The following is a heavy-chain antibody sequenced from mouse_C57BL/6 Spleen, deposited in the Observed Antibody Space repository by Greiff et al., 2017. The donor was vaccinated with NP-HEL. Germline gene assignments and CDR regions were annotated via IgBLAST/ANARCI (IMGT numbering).Heavy chain of an antibody. CDR2: ISAGGSYT. CDR1: GFTFSSYA. Sequence: EVQRVESGGGLVKPGGSLKLSCAASGFTFSSYAMSWVRQTPEKRLEWVANISAGGSYTYYPENVKGRFTISRDNAKNNLYLQVSQLKSEDTAMYYCARDAVVATPAWFAYWGQGTLVTVSA. D-gene: IGHD1-1*01. J-gene: IGHJ3*01. CDR3: ARDAVVATPAWFAY. V-gene: IGHV5-4*01.